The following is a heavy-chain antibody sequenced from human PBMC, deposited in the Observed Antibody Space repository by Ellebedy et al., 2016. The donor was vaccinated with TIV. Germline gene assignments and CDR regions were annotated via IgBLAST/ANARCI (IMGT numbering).Heavy chain of an antibody. D-gene: IGHD3-10*01. CDR3: ARQNLGQYGAGSYVYFDQ. CDR2: MYYSGSS. V-gene: IGHV4-39*01. Sequence: SETLSLTCTVSGGSISSSSYYWGWTRQPPGKGLEWIGSMYYSGSSHYNPSLKSRVTISVDTSKNQFSLRLSSVTAADTAVYYCARQNLGQYGAGSYVYFDQWGQGTLVTVSS. J-gene: IGHJ4*02. CDR1: GGSISSSSYY.